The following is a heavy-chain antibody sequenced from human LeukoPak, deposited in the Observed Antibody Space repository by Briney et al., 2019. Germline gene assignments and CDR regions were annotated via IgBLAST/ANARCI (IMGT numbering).Heavy chain of an antibody. CDR3: ARGEIYYDSSGYYYVSNWFDP. D-gene: IGHD3-22*01. CDR1: GGSISSGSYY. Sequence: SQTLSLTCTVSGGSISSGSYYWSWIRQPAGKGLEWIGRIYTSGSTNYNPSLKSRVTISVDTSKNQFSLKLSSVTAADTAVYYCARGEIYYDSSGYYYVSNWFDPWGQGTLVTVSS. CDR2: IYTSGST. J-gene: IGHJ5*02. V-gene: IGHV4-61*02.